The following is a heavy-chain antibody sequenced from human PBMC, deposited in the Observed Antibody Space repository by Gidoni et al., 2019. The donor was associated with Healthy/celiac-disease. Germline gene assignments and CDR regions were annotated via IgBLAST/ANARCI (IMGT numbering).Heavy chain of an antibody. CDR2: IYYSGST. Sequence: QLQLQESGPGLVKPSETLSLTCTVSGGSIRSSSYYWCWIRQPPGKGLEGSGRIYYSGSTYYNPSLKSLVTISVDTSKNQFSLKLSSVTAADTAVYYCARLLGFENTVTTFHVWGQGTLVTVSS. J-gene: IGHJ4*02. V-gene: IGHV4-39*01. CDR3: ARLLGFENTVTTFHV. CDR1: GGSIRSSSYY. D-gene: IGHD4-17*01.